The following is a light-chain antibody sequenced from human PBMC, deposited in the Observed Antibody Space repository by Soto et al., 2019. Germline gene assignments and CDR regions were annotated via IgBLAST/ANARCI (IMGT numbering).Light chain of an antibody. J-gene: IGKJ5*01. CDR2: GTS. V-gene: IGKV3-20*01. CDR3: QQYSSSPPIT. CDR1: QSVSTSY. Sequence: DIVLTQSPGTLSLSPGERATLSCRASQSVSTSYFAWYQQKPGQAPRLLIYGTSIRATGIPDRFSGSGSGTDFTLTISRLEPEDFAVYFCQQYSSSPPITFGQGTRLEIK.